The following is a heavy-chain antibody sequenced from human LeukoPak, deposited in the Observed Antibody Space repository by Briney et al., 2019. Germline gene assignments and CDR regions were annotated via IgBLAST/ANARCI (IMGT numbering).Heavy chain of an antibody. CDR3: ARDVVAVDSNWFDP. CDR2: IDPYSGGT. J-gene: IGHJ5*02. CDR1: GSTFIVYQ. Sequence: GASVKVSFKTSGSTFIVYQIPWMRQASGQGLEWIGWIDPYSGGTHFAATFQGRVTLTRDTSTTTLYMELTNLKSDDTSIYFCARDVVAVDSNWFDPWGQGTLVTVSS. D-gene: IGHD6-19*01. V-gene: IGHV1-2*02.